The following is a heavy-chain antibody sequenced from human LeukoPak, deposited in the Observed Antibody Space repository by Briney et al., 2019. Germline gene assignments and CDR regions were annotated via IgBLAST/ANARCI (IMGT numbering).Heavy chain of an antibody. J-gene: IGHJ5*02. V-gene: IGHV4-39*01. Sequence: PSETLSLTCTVSGGSISSSSYYWGWIRQPPGKGLEWIGSIYYSGSTYYNPSLKSRVTISVDTSKNQFSLKLSSVTAADTAVYYCARRGRYGSGTIGSPANWFDPWGQGTLVTVSS. D-gene: IGHD3-10*01. CDR2: IYYSGST. CDR3: ARRGRYGSGTIGSPANWFDP. CDR1: GGSISSSSYY.